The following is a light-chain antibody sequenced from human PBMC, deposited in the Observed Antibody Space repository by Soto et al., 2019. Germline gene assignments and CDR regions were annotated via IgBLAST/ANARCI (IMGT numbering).Light chain of an antibody. CDR2: DAY. V-gene: IGKV1-17*01. J-gene: IGKJ1*01. CDR1: QVIRTL. Sequence: DIQMTQSPSSLSASVGYIVTITCRASQVIRTLLACYQQKPGKSTKLLIYDAYSLQSGVKSRLSGSGSGTDFTLTISRLEHEDFAVYYCPKYGSSGTFGQGTKVDIK. CDR3: PKYGSSGT.